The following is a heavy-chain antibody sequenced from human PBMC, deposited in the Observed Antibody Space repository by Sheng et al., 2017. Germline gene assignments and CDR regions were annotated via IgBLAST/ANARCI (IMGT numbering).Heavy chain of an antibody. CDR2: IIPIFGTA. D-gene: IGHD3-9*01. CDR3: ARDYWSRDYDILTGYYMYYYYGMDV. J-gene: IGHJ6*02. CDR1: GGTFSSYA. V-gene: IGHV1-69*01. Sequence: QVQLVQSGAEVKKPGSSVKVSCKASGGTFSSYAISWVRQAPGQGLEWMGGIIPIFGTANYAQKFQGRVTITADESTSTAYMELSSPRSEDTAVYYCARDYWSRDYDILTGYYMYYYYGMDVWDQGP.